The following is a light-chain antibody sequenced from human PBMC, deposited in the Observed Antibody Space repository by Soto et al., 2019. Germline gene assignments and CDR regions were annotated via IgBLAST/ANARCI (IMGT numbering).Light chain of an antibody. V-gene: IGKV1-9*01. CDR1: QGISSY. CDR3: HQFNSYPWT. CDR2: TAS. J-gene: IGKJ1*01. Sequence: IQLTQSPSSLSASVGDRVTITCRASQGISSYLAWYQQKPGKAPKVLIYTASTLRGGGPSRFSGSGSGTDFTLTISSLQPEDFATYYCHQFNSYPWTFGQGTMVEIK.